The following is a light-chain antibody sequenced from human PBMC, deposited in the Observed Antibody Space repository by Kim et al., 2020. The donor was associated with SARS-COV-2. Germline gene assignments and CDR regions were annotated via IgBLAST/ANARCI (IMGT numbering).Light chain of an antibody. J-gene: IGLJ2*01. CDR1: SLRSYY. CDR2: GKN. Sequence: AVGQTVRITGQRDSLRSYYASWYQQQPGQAPVLVVYGKNTRPSGVPGRFSGSSSGDTTSLTITGAEAEDEADYYCNCRGSSGDHLVFGGGTQLTVL. CDR3: NCRGSSGDHLV. V-gene: IGLV3-19*01.